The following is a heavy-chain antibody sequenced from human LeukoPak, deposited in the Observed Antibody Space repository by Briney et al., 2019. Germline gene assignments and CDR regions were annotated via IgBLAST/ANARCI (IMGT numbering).Heavy chain of an antibody. CDR1: GFTFSSYG. D-gene: IGHD5-18*01. CDR3: AKGGYSNGRYYYYYMDV. CDR2: IRYDGSNK. V-gene: IGHV3-30*02. Sequence: GGSLRLSCAASGFTFSSYGMHWVRQAAGTGLEWVAFIRYDGSNKYYADSVKGRFTISRDNSKNTLYLQMNSLRAEDTAVYYCAKGGYSNGRYYYYYMDVWGEGTTVTVSS. J-gene: IGHJ6*03.